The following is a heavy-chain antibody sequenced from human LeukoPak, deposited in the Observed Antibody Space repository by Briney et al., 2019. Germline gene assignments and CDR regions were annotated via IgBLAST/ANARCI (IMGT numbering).Heavy chain of an antibody. D-gene: IGHD1-26*01. CDR3: ARSIVGASQGY. J-gene: IGHJ4*02. Sequence: GGSLRLSCAASGFTFDDYGMSWVRQAPGKGLEWVSGSNWNGDSTGYVDSVKGRFTISRDNAKNSLYLQMNSLRDEDTAVYYCARSIVGASQGYWGQGTLVTVSP. CDR1: GFTFDDYG. V-gene: IGHV3-20*04. CDR2: SNWNGDST.